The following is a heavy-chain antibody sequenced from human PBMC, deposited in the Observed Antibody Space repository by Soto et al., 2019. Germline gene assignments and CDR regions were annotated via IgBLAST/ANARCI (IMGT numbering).Heavy chain of an antibody. Sequence: VQLVQSGAEVKKPGASVKISCKASGYTFTTNFIHWIRQAPGQGLEWVGIISPGGGTTVYAQKFQGRVTMTRDNSKDTLYLQMNSLRPEYTAVYYCARDWGWLQLQDGMDVWGHGTTVTVSS. CDR3: ARDWGWLQLQDGMDV. J-gene: IGHJ6*02. CDR1: GYTFTTNF. CDR2: ISPGGGTT. D-gene: IGHD5-12*01. V-gene: IGHV1-46*01.